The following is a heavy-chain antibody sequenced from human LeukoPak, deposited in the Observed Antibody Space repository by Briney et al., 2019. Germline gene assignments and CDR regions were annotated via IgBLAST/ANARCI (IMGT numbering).Heavy chain of an antibody. Sequence: SETLSLTCSVSGDSISSSTYYWGWIRQPPGKGLEWIGSIYYGGNNYYNPSLKSRVTLSSDTSKNQFSLKLSSVTAADTAVYYCARGVYDILTGPFDYWGQGTLVTVSS. CDR2: IYYGGNN. J-gene: IGHJ4*02. V-gene: IGHV4-39*07. D-gene: IGHD3-9*01. CDR3: ARGVYDILTGPFDY. CDR1: GDSISSSTYY.